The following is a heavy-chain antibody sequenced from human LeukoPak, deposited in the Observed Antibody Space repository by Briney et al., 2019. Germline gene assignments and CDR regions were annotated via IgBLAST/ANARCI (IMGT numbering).Heavy chain of an antibody. CDR3: AKEWDTAMVIDY. CDR1: GFTYSSYG. D-gene: IGHD5-18*01. J-gene: IGHJ4*02. CDR2: ISYDGSNK. V-gene: IGHV3-30*18. Sequence: PGGSLRLSCAASGFTYSSYGMHWVRQAPGKGLAWVAVISYDGSNKYYADSVKGRFTISRDNSKNTLYLQMNSLRAEDTAVYYCAKEWDTAMVIDYWGQGTLVTVSS.